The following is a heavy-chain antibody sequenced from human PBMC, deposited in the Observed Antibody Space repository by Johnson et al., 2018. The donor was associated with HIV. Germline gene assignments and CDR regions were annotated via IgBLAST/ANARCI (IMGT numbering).Heavy chain of an antibody. CDR1: GFTFDDYG. CDR2: IGPAGDT. J-gene: IGHJ3*02. V-gene: IGHV3-13*01. D-gene: IGHD4-23*01. CDR3: ARDDYGGLDAFDI. Sequence: VQLVESGGGVVRPGGSLRLSCAASGFTFDDYGLSWVRQATGKGLEWVSTIGPAGDTYYPGSVKGRFTISRDNAKNTLYLQMNSLRAEDTAVYYCARDDYGGLDAFDIWGQGTMVTVSS.